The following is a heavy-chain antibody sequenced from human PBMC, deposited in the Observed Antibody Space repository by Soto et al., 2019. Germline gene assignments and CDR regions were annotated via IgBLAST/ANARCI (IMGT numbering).Heavy chain of an antibody. CDR3: VRELSNSPDFLDV. Sequence: PSETLSLTCSVSGGSISSDDYYWTWIRQAPGEGLEWIGYIYYSGRTLYNPSLKSRVTISIDTAKNQFSLKLISVSAADTAVYFCVRELSNSPDFLDVWGHGTTVTVSS. CDR2: IYYSGRT. J-gene: IGHJ6*02. D-gene: IGHD4-4*01. CDR1: GGSISSDDYY. V-gene: IGHV4-30-4*01.